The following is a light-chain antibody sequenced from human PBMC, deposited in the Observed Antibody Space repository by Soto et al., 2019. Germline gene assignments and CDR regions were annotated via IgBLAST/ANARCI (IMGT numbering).Light chain of an antibody. J-gene: IGLJ3*02. Sequence: QSVLTQPPSVSGAPGRRVTISCTGSSSNIGAGYDVHWYQQLPGTAPKLLIYGNSNRPSGVPDRFSGSKSGTSASLAITGLQAEDEADYYCQSYDSGLSGSVFGGGTKLTVL. V-gene: IGLV1-40*01. CDR3: QSYDSGLSGSV. CDR1: SSNIGAGYD. CDR2: GNS.